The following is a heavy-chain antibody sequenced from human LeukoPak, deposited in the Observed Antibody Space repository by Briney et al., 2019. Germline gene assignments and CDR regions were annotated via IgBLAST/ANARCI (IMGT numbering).Heavy chain of an antibody. CDR3: ASDLIAAGGSTLGS. J-gene: IGHJ5*02. V-gene: IGHV4-39*01. Sequence: SETLSLTCAVSGGSISSNNYFWGWIRQPPGKGLEWIATISFDGRTYYNPSLTSRVTISVDTSKNQFSLKLSSVTAADTAVYFCASDLIAAGGSTLGSWGQGTLVTVSS. CDR2: ISFDGRT. CDR1: GGSISSNNYF. D-gene: IGHD6-13*01.